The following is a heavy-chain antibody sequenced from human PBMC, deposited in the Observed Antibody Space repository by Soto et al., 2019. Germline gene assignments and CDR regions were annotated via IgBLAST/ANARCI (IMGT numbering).Heavy chain of an antibody. CDR3: ARSYCSTSTCYSYWFDP. CDR1: GYAFNRYG. J-gene: IGHJ5*02. V-gene: IGHV1-18*04. Sequence: ASVKVSCKASGYAFNRYGLTWVRQAPGQGLEWMGWISAYNGNTNYAQNLQGRVTMTTDTSTSTAYMELRNLNSDDTAVYYCARSYCSTSTCYSYWFDPWGQGTLVTVSS. D-gene: IGHD2-2*02. CDR2: ISAYNGNT.